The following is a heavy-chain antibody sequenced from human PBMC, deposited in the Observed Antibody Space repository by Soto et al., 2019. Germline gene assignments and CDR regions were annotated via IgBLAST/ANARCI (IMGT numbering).Heavy chain of an antibody. CDR1: GGTFSTHT. J-gene: IGHJ6*02. D-gene: IGHD2-15*01. V-gene: IGHV1-69*02. CDR2: IIPRLGIV. CDR3: ASFKRCSGRSCYFDAMDV. Sequence: QVQLVQSGAEVKKPGSSVKVSCEASGGTFSTHTISWVRQAPGQGLEWMGRIIPRLGIVDYAQRLQGRVTIIADKSRSTAYMELNSLRSEDTAVYYCASFKRCSGRSCYFDAMDVWGQGTTVTVSS.